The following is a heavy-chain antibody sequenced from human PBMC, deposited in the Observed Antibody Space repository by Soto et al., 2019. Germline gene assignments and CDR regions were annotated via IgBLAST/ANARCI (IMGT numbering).Heavy chain of an antibody. Sequence: QVQLEQSGAEVKKPGSSVKVSCKASGGTFSNYAISWVRQAPGQGLEWMGGIIPIFGTTNYAQKFQGRVTITADESTSTAYMELSSLRSEDTAVYYCARDAIFGVVIRGIDYYYGMDVWGQGTTVTVSS. CDR3: ARDAIFGVVIRGIDYYYGMDV. V-gene: IGHV1-69*01. J-gene: IGHJ6*02. D-gene: IGHD3-3*01. CDR1: GGTFSNYA. CDR2: IIPIFGTT.